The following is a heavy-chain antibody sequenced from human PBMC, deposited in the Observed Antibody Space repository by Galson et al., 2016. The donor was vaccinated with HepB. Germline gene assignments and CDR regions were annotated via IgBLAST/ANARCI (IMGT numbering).Heavy chain of an antibody. V-gene: IGHV3-73*01. CDR3: TRQEGFDFWTGYYDY. CDR2: IRSNVNSYST. D-gene: IGHD3/OR15-3a*01. Sequence: SLRLSCAASGFSFSASGMHWVRQASGKGLKWVGRIRSNVNSYSTTYAVSVQGRFTISRDDSTNTMYLQMNSLKTEDTAVYFCTRQEGFDFWTGYYDYWGQGTLVTVSS. J-gene: IGHJ4*02. CDR1: GFSFSASG.